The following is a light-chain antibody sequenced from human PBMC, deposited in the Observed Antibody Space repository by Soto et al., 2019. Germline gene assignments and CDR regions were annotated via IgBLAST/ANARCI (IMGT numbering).Light chain of an antibody. CDR1: QTITT. J-gene: IGKJ1*01. CDR2: RVS. CDR3: QQRSNWPRT. V-gene: IGKV3-11*01. Sequence: IVLTQSPGTLSLSPGERATLSCRASQTITTLAWYQRKPGQAPRLLIYRVSSRATGVPDRFSGSGSGTDFTLTISSLEPEDFAVYYCQQRSNWPRTFGQGTKVDI.